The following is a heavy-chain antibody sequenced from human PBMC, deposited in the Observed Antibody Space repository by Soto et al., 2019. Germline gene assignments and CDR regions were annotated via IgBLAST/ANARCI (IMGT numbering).Heavy chain of an antibody. Sequence: VRQAPGKGLEYVSAIGAKGDATYADSVKGRFSISRDNSKNSLFLQMTNVTFEDTATYFCVKVDWYSVDCWGQGALVTVSS. CDR2: IGAKGDAT. J-gene: IGHJ4*02. CDR3: VKVDWYSVDC. V-gene: IGHV3-64D*06. D-gene: IGHD2-21*02.